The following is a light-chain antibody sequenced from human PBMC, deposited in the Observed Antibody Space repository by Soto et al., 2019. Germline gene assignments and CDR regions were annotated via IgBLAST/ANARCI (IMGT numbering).Light chain of an antibody. CDR2: QDS. CDR3: QAWDSSTVV. Sequence: SCELTQPPSESVSPGQTASITCSGDKLGDKYACWYQQKPGQSPVLVIYQDSKRPSGIPERFSGSNSGNTATLTISGPQAMDEADYYCQAWDSSTVVFGGGTKVTVL. J-gene: IGLJ2*01. CDR1: KLGDKY. V-gene: IGLV3-1*01.